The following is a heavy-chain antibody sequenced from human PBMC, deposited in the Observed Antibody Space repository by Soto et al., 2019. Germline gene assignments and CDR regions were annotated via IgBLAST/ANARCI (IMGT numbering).Heavy chain of an antibody. J-gene: IGHJ6*04. CDR1: GFTFSSYG. CDR2: IWYDGSNK. Sequence: GGSLRLSCAASGFTFSSYGVHWVRQAPGKGLEWVAVIWYDGSNKYYADSVKGRFTISRDNSKNTLYLQMNSLRAEDTAVYYCAREGEGQTTPTYYSGRDVWGKGTTVTVSS. V-gene: IGHV3-33*01. CDR3: AREGEGQTTPTYYSGRDV. D-gene: IGHD1-7*01.